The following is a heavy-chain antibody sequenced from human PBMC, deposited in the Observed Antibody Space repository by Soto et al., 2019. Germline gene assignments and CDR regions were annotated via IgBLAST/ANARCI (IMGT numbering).Heavy chain of an antibody. V-gene: IGHV3-21*01. D-gene: IGHD3-10*01. CDR1: GFTFSSHS. CDR2: ISSSSSYI. Sequence: PGGSLRLSCAASGFTFSSHSMNWVRQAPGKGLEWVSSISSSSSYIYYADSVKGRFTISRDNAKNSLYLQMNSLRAEDTAVYYCARSPPKRSLLLTMVRGVMTHYFDYWGQGTLVTVSS. J-gene: IGHJ4*02. CDR3: ARSPPKRSLLLTMVRGVMTHYFDY.